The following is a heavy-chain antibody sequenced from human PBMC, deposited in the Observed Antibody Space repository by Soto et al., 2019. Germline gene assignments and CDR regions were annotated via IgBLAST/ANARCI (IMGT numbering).Heavy chain of an antibody. J-gene: IGHJ4*02. CDR3: ARGRRGEGSHYFDY. Sequence: QVHLQQWGAGLLKPSETLSLTCAVYGGSFSGYYWSWIRQPPGKGLEWIGEINHSGSTNYNPSLKSRVTISVDTSKNQFSLKLSSVTAADTAVYYCARGRRGEGSHYFDYWGQGTLVTVSS. CDR2: INHSGST. V-gene: IGHV4-34*01. CDR1: GGSFSGYY.